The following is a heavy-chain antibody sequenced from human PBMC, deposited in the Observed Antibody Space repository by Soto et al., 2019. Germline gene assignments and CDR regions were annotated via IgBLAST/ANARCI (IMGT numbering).Heavy chain of an antibody. J-gene: IGHJ6*02. V-gene: IGHV3-15*07. CDR2: IKSKGGGGTA. D-gene: IGHD6-13*01. CDR1: GFSFSPAW. Sequence: EVQLVESGGGLVTPGGSLTLSCAASGFSFSPAWMNWVRQAPGKGLEWVGLIKSKGGGGTADYAAPVKGRFINSRDDSKNTIYLQMNSLKPEDTALYYCIWQQDFYYGRAVWGQGTRVTVSS. CDR3: IWQQDFYYGRAV.